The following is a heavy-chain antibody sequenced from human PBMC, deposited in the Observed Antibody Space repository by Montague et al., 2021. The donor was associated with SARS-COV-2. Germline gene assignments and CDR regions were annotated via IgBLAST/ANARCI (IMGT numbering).Heavy chain of an antibody. CDR1: GGSINNFF. CDR3: VRTVTQGSGDS. J-gene: IGHJ4*02. D-gene: IGHD6-25*01. CDR2: IYYRGNT. Sequence: SETLSLTCTVSGGSINNFFWSWIRQPPGKGLEWIGYIYYRGNTXXXPSLAGRVTMSVDKSRNQFSLKLTSVTAAGTAVYYCVRTVTQGSGDSWGQGTLVTVSS. V-gene: IGHV4-59*08.